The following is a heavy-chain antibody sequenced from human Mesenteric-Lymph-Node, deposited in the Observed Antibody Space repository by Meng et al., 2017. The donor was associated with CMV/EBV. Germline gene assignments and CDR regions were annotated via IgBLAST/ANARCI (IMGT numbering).Heavy chain of an antibody. J-gene: IGHJ4*02. CDR3: TTLGDFWSGYYLEDF. V-gene: IGHV3-15*01. CDR1: GSTFSSYA. Sequence: ETLSLTCAASGSTFSSYAMSWVRQAPGKGLEWVGRIKSKTVGGTTDYAAPVKGRFTISRDDSKNTLYLQMNSLKTEDTAVYYCTTLGDFWSGYYLEDFWGQGTLVTVSS. D-gene: IGHD3-3*01. CDR2: IKSKTVGGTT.